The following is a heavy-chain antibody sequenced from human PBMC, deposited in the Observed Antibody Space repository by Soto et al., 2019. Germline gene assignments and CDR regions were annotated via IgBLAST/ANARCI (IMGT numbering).Heavy chain of an antibody. D-gene: IGHD4-4*01. Sequence: QVQLQESGPGLVKPSQTLSLTCTVSGGSISSGDYYWSWIRQPPGKGLEWIGHVSYSEGTYYNPSLKSRVIISVDTSQTQFSLSLSSLTAADTAVYYCARAADYSTRFDYWGQGTLVTVSS. J-gene: IGHJ4*02. CDR1: GGSISSGDYY. CDR3: ARAADYSTRFDY. V-gene: IGHV4-30-4*01. CDR2: VSYSEGT.